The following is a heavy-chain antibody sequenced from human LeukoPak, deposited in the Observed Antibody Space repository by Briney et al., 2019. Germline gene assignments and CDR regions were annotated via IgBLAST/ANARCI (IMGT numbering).Heavy chain of an antibody. J-gene: IGHJ4*02. Sequence: SETLSLTCTISGGSISSYYWSWIRQPPGKGLEWIGYIYYSGSTNYNPSLKSRVTISVDTSKNQFSLKLSSVTAADTAVYYCAREIRDPYYIDYWGQGTLVTVSS. CDR3: AREIRDPYYIDY. CDR2: IYYSGST. CDR1: GGSISSYY. V-gene: IGHV4-59*01.